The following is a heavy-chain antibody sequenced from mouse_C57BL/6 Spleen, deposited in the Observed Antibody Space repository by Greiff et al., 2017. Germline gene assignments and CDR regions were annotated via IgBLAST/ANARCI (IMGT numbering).Heavy chain of an antibody. D-gene: IGHD1-1*01. Sequence: EVHLVESGGGLVQPGGSLSLSCAASGFTFTDYYMSWVRQPPGKALEWLGFIRNKANGYTTEYSASVKGRFTISRDNSQSILYLQMNALRAEDSATYYCARWDGSSYAMDYWGQGTSVTVSS. CDR3: ARWDGSSYAMDY. CDR1: GFTFTDYY. J-gene: IGHJ4*01. V-gene: IGHV7-3*01. CDR2: IRNKANGYTT.